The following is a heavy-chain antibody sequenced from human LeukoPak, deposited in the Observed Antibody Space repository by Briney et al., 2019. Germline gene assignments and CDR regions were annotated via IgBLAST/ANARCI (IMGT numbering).Heavy chain of an antibody. V-gene: IGHV4-59*08. CDR1: GGSISSYY. CDR2: IYYSGST. CDR3: ARYGSGSYFPQTPSYYFDY. D-gene: IGHD3-10*01. J-gene: IGHJ4*02. Sequence: SETLSLTCTVSGGSISSYYWSWIRQPPGKGLEWIGYIYYSGSTNYNPSLKCRVTISVDTSKNQFSLKLSSVTAADTAVYYCARYGSGSYFPQTPSYYFDYWGQGTLVTVSS.